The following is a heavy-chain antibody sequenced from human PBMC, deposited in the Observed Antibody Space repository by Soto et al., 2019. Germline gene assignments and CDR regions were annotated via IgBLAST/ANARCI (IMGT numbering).Heavy chain of an antibody. V-gene: IGHV5-10-1*01. CDR3: ASSSGYSSSLAFDY. D-gene: IGHD6-13*01. CDR2: IDPSDSYT. Sequence: GESLKISCKGSGYSFTSYWISWVRQMPGKGLEWMGRIDPSDSYTNYSPSFQGHVTISADKSLSTAYLQWSSLKASDTAMYYCASSSGYSSSLAFDYWGQGTLVTVSS. J-gene: IGHJ4*02. CDR1: GYSFTSYW.